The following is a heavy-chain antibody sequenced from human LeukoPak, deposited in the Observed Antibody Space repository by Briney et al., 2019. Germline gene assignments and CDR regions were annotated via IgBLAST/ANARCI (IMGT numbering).Heavy chain of an antibody. CDR2: IYYSGSP. CDR3: ARRYYYNSGYYYFDY. Sequence: SETLSLTCTVSGGSISAYYWSWIRQPPGKGLEYIGHIYYSGSPDYHPLFKSRITLSVDTSKNQFSLKLSSVTAADTAVYHCARRYYYNSGYYYFDYWGQGTLVTVSS. V-gene: IGHV4-59*08. CDR1: GGSISAYY. D-gene: IGHD3-22*01. J-gene: IGHJ4*02.